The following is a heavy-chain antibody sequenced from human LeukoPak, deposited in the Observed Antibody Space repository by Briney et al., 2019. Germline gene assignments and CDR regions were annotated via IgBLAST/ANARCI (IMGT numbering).Heavy chain of an antibody. D-gene: IGHD6-13*01. J-gene: IGHJ4*02. Sequence: GGSLRLSCAASGFTFSSYAMSWVRQAPGKGLEWVSAISSTGGSTYYADSVKGRFTISRDNSKNTLYLQMNSLRVEDTAVYYCARGTAAGWWGQGTLVTVSP. CDR3: ARGTAAGW. CDR2: ISSTGGST. V-gene: IGHV3-23*01. CDR1: GFTFSSYA.